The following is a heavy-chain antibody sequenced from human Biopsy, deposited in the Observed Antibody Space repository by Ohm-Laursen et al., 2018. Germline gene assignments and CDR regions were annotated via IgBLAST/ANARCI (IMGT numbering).Heavy chain of an antibody. CDR1: GFTFDEFA. Sequence: SLRLSCAATGFTFDEFAIHWVRQAPGKGLEWVAVISYHGSDKYYAGSVQGRFIISRDNSNNTLYVQMNSLRHEDTAVYYCVKDVKERVGWFGYFDLWGRGTLVTVSS. CDR2: ISYHGSDK. V-gene: IGHV3-30*18. J-gene: IGHJ2*01. D-gene: IGHD3-10*01. CDR3: VKDVKERVGWFGYFDL.